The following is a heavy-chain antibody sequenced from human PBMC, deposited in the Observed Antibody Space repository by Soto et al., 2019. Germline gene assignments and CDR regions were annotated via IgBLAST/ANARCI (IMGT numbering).Heavy chain of an antibody. D-gene: IGHD4-17*01. CDR1: GGSISSNY. CDR2: IYYSGST. V-gene: IGHV4-59*08. CDR3: ARHPGTTRGVHYFDY. J-gene: IGHJ4*02. Sequence: ASETLSLTCTVSGGSISSNYWSWIRQPPGKGLEWIGYIYYSGSTNYNPSLKSRVTISVDTSKNQFSLKLSSVTAADTAVYYCARHPGTTRGVHYFDYWGQGTLVTVSS.